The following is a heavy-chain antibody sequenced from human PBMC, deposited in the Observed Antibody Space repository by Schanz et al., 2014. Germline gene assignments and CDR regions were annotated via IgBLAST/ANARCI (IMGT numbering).Heavy chain of an antibody. V-gene: IGHV1-2*02. CDR3: ARAPTAYCSDTSCLGTPFDY. D-gene: IGHD2-2*01. CDR1: GYTFSDSY. J-gene: IGHJ4*02. Sequence: QEQLVQSGAEVRKPGASVKVSCKASGYTFSDSYVHWVRQAPGQGLEWMGWISPYNGNTNYAQKFQGRVTITRDTLASTAYMEVSSLRSEDTAVYYCARAPTAYCSDTSCLGTPFDYWGQGTLVTVSS. CDR2: ISPYNGNT.